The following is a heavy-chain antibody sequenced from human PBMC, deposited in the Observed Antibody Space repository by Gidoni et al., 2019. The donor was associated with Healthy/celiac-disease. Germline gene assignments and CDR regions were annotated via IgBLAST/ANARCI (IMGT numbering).Heavy chain of an antibody. CDR3: ARTYYDILTGSNWFDP. CDR2: IKQDGSEK. V-gene: IGHV3-7*01. CDR1: RFTFSSYW. J-gene: IGHJ5*02. Sequence: EVQLVESAGGLVQPGGSLRLSCAASRFTFSSYWMSWVRQAPGKGLAWVANIKQDGSEKYYVDSVKGRFTISRDNAKNSLYLQMNSLRAEDTAVYYCARTYYDILTGSNWFDPWGQGTLVTVSS. D-gene: IGHD3-9*01.